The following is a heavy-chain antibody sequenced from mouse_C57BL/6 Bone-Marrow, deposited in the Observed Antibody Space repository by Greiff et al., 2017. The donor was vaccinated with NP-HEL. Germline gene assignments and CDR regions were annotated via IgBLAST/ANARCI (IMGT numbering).Heavy chain of an antibody. CDR2: ISNGGGST. J-gene: IGHJ4*01. V-gene: IGHV5-12*01. CDR3: ARHKPYDYDRGAMDY. CDR1: GFTFSDYY. Sequence: EVHLVESGGGLVQPGGSLILSCAASGFTFSDYYMYWVRQTPEKRLEWVAYISNGGGSTYYPDTVKGRFTISRDNAKNTLYLQMSRLKSEDTAMYYCARHKPYDYDRGAMDYWGQGTSVTVSS. D-gene: IGHD2-4*01.